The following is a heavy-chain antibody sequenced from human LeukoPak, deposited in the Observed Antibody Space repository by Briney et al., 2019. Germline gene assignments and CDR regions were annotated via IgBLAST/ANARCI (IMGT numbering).Heavy chain of an antibody. V-gene: IGHV1-2*02. Sequence: ASVKVSCKASGYTFTAYYIYWLRQAPGQGLDWMGWITPNSGGTNYAQNFQDRVSMTRDTSISTAYMELTSLRSDDTAVYYCARGDIYWDYWGQGTQVTVSS. J-gene: IGHJ4*02. CDR3: ARGDIYWDY. CDR2: ITPNSGGT. CDR1: GYTFTAYY.